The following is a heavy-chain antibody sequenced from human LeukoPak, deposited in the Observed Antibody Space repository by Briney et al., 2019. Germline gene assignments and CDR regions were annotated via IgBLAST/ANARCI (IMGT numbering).Heavy chain of an antibody. J-gene: IGHJ4*02. CDR2: ISPSGRGA. CDR3: ASQAASGYYFEY. D-gene: IGHD3-9*01. Sequence: GASVKVSCKASGYTFTDYYIQWVRQAPGQGLEWMGWISPSGRGANSAQKLQGRVTMTRDTSISTAYMELSRLTSDDTAVYYCASQAASGYYFEYWGQGSLVTVSS. V-gene: IGHV1-2*02. CDR1: GYTFTDYY.